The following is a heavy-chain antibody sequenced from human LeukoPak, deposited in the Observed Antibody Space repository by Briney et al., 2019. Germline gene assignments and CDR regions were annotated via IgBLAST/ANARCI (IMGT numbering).Heavy chain of an antibody. CDR2: ISYDGSNK. J-gene: IGHJ6*03. Sequence: GGSLRLSCAASGFTFSSYAMHWVRQAPGKGLEWVAVISYDGSNKYYADSVKGRFTISRDNSKNTLYLQMNSLRAEDTAVYYCARDAAAGGIYYYYYYMDVWGKGTTVTVSS. D-gene: IGHD6-13*01. V-gene: IGHV3-30*01. CDR3: ARDAAAGGIYYYYYYMDV. CDR1: GFTFSSYA.